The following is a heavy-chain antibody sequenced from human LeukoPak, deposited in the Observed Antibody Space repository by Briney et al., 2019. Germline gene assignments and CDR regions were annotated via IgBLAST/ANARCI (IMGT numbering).Heavy chain of an antibody. CDR2: IYHSGST. CDR1: GGSISSYY. V-gene: IGHV4-59*01. J-gene: IGHJ5*02. CDR3: ARYNWNFGLDP. D-gene: IGHD1-7*01. Sequence: SETLSLTCTVSGGSISSYYWSWIRQPPGQGLEWIGNIYHSGSTNYNRSLKSRVTISADKSKDQFSLNLISVTAADTAVYYCARYNWNFGLDPWGQGTLVTVSS.